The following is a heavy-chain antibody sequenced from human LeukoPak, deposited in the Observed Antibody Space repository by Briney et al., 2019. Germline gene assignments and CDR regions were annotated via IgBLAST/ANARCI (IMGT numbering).Heavy chain of an antibody. CDR1: GGSFSGHY. V-gene: IGHV4-34*01. CDR2: IDHSGNT. Sequence: SETLSLTCTVSGGSFSGHYWSWIRQSPGEGLEWIGEIDHSGNTNYNPSLKGRLTISVDTSKSQFSLRLSSVTAADTAVYYCARERVTTYSSSYWYFDLWGRGTLVTVSS. CDR3: ARERVTTYSSSYWYFDL. J-gene: IGHJ2*01. D-gene: IGHD4-17*01.